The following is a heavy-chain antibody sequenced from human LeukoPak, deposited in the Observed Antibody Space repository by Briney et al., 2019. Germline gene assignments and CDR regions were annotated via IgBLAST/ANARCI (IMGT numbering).Heavy chain of an antibody. V-gene: IGHV1-18*01. CDR2: ISAYNGNT. CDR3: ARDNYYDSSGCDN. J-gene: IGHJ4*02. Sequence: ASVKVSCTASGYTFTSYGISWVRQAPGQGLEWMGWISAYNGNTNYAQKLQGRVTMATDTSTSTAYMELRSLRSDDTAVYYCARDNYYDSSGCDNWGQGTLVTVSS. D-gene: IGHD3-22*01. CDR1: GYTFTSYG.